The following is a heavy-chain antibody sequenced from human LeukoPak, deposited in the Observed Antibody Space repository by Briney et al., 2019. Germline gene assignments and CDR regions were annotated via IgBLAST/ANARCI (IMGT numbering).Heavy chain of an antibody. V-gene: IGHV1-18*01. CDR3: ARDPGGSTWSGRYVDS. CDR1: VYTFRTYG. Sequence: ASVKVSYQASVYTFRTYGIRWVRQAPAEGLEWMGWISGYNGNTNYAQKFQGRVTMTTDTSTSTAYMELRSLRSDDTAVYYCARDPGGSTWSGRYVDSWRQASLVTVSS. D-gene: IGHD6-13*01. CDR2: ISGYNGNT. J-gene: IGHJ4*02.